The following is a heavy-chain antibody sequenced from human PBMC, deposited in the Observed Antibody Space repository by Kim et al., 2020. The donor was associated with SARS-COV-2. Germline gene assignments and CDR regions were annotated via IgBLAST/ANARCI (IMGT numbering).Heavy chain of an antibody. D-gene: IGHD3-10*01. J-gene: IGHJ4*02. Sequence: GGSLRLSCAASGFTFSDYYMSWIRQAPGKGLEWVSYISSSGSTIYYADSVKGRFTISRDNAKNSLYLQMNILRAEDTAVYYCASSFLVRGVIARVFDNWGQGTLLTVSS. CDR2: ISSSGSTI. CDR1: GFTFSDYY. V-gene: IGHV3-11*01. CDR3: ASSFLVRGVIARVFDN.